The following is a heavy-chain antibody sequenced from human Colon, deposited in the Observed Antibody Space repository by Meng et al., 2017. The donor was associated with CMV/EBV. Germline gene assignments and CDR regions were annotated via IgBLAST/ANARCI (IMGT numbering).Heavy chain of an antibody. Sequence: GGFLRPPWAAFGFTFSTYWRSWVRQAPGKGLEWVATIKQDGSEKHYVDSVEGRFTISRDNAKNSLYLQMDSLRAEDTAVYYCARDQEWELLQANYGMDVWGQGTTVTVSS. CDR2: IKQDGSEK. D-gene: IGHD1-26*01. J-gene: IGHJ6*02. V-gene: IGHV3-7*01. CDR1: GFTFSTYW. CDR3: ARDQEWELLQANYGMDV.